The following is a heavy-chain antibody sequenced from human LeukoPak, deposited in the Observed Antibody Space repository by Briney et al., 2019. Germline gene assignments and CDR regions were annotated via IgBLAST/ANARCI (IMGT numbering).Heavy chain of an antibody. CDR2: ISSSSSTI. Sequence: QPGGSLRLSCAASGFTFSSYSMNWVRQAPGKGLEWVSYISSSSSTIYYADSVKGRFTISRDNAKNSLYLQMSSLRAEDTAVYYCARDPIAAAGIGSVDYWGQGTLVTVSS. D-gene: IGHD6-13*01. CDR3: ARDPIAAAGIGSVDY. CDR1: GFTFSSYS. J-gene: IGHJ4*02. V-gene: IGHV3-48*01.